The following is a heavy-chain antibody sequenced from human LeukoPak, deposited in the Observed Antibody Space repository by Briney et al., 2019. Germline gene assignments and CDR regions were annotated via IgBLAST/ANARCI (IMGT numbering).Heavy chain of an antibody. CDR2: IYYSGST. CDR3: ARDPGWFDY. Sequence: SETLSLTCTVSGGSISSSSYYWGWIRQPPGKGLEWIGSIYYSGSTYYNPSLKSRVTISVDTSKNQFSLKLSSVTAADTAVYYCARDPGWFDYWGQGTLVTVSS. CDR1: GGSISSSSYY. V-gene: IGHV4-39*07. D-gene: IGHD5-24*01. J-gene: IGHJ4*02.